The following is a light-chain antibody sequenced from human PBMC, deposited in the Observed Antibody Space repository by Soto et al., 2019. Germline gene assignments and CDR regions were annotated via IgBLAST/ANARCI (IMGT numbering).Light chain of an antibody. J-gene: IGKJ1*01. V-gene: IGKV1-5*03. Sequence: EIKVDQTRSTLRRSGGERRSRSFRASQSISSWLAWYQQQPGKATKLLIYKASSLESGVPSFFFGSRCGNKISVSSSSLQPDPLVPYLCHHDKRYWAFGQGTKVDIK. CDR1: QSISSW. CDR3: HHDKRYWA. CDR2: KAS.